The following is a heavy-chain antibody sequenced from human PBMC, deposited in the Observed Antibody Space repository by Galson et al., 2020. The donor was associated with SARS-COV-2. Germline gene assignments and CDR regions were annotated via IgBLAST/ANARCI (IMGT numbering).Heavy chain of an antibody. CDR1: GFTFSRNG. CDR2: IWPDGSEK. D-gene: IGHD1-26*01. V-gene: IGHV3-33*01. J-gene: IGHJ3*02. Sequence: GGSLRLSCAASGFTFSRNGMHWVRQAPGKGLEWVAVIWPDGSEKKYVDSVNGRFIISRDNSRNTLYLQMNSLRDEDTAVYYCARDPEGSGSHYDAFDIWGQGTMVTVSS. CDR3: ARDPEGSGSHYDAFDI.